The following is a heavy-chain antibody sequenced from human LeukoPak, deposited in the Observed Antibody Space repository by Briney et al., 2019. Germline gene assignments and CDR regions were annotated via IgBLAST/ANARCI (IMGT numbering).Heavy chain of an antibody. CDR2: ISYDGSNK. CDR1: GFTFSSYA. V-gene: IGHV3-30*04. CDR3: ARSRFGHGDGDY. D-gene: IGHD4-17*01. Sequence: PGGSLRLSCAASGFTFSSYAMYWVRQAPGKGLEWVAVISYDGSNKYYADSVKGRFTISRDNSKNTLYLQMNSLRAEDTAVYYCARSRFGHGDGDYWGQGTLVTVSS. J-gene: IGHJ4*02.